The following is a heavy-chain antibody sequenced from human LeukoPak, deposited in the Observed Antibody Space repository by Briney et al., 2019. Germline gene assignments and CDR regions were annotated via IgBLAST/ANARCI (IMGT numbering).Heavy chain of an antibody. CDR3: ARGPFTDAHYFDC. CDR1: GFTINNYD. D-gene: IGHD2-2*01. Sequence: GSLRFSCAASGFTINNYDLNCVRPAPRNGLVWVSYISSSNTKKYYEDSVKGNFTIYRYNARNSMYLQMNSLRVEDKAGYYGARGPFTDAHYFDCWGGGTLATVSS. J-gene: IGHJ4*02. CDR2: ISSSNTKK. V-gene: IGHV3-48*04.